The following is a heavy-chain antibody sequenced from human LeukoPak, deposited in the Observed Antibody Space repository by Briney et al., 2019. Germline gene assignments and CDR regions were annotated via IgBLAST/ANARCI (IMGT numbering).Heavy chain of an antibody. CDR2: ISAYNGNT. Sequence: VASVKVSCKASGYTFTSYGISWVRQAPGQGLEWMGWISAYNGNTNYAQKLQGRVTMTTDTSTSTAYMELRSLRSDDTAVYYCARVYVKGWYGGNLFDYWGQGTLVTVSS. V-gene: IGHV1-18*01. D-gene: IGHD4-23*01. CDR3: ARVYVKGWYGGNLFDY. CDR1: GYTFTSYG. J-gene: IGHJ4*02.